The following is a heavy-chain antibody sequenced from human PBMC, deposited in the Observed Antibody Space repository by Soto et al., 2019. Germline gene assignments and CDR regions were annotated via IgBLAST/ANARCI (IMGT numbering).Heavy chain of an antibody. CDR3: ARDNYGDYLPDY. CDR2: IWYDGSNK. D-gene: IGHD4-17*01. CDR1: GFTFSSYG. J-gene: IGHJ4*02. Sequence: QVQLVESGGGVVQPGRFLRLSCAASGFTFSSYGMQWVRQAPGKGLEWVAVIWYDGSNKYYADFVKGRFTISRDNSNNTLYLQMNSLRADDTAVYYCARDNYGDYLPDYWGQGTLVTVSS. V-gene: IGHV3-33*01.